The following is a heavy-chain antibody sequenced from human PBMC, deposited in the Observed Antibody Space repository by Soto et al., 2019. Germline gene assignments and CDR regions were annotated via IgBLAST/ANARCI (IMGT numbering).Heavy chain of an antibody. V-gene: IGHV5-51*01. CDR3: ARSKLYGSGSYYNVGYYYYGMDV. CDR1: GYSFTSYW. D-gene: IGHD3-10*01. J-gene: IGHJ6*02. CDR2: IYPGDSDT. Sequence: VGSLKISCNGSGYSFTSYWIGWVRQMPGKVLEWMGIIYPGDSDTRYSPSFQGQVTISADKSISTAYLQWGSLKASDTAMYYCARSKLYGSGSYYNVGYYYYGMDVWGQGTTVTVSS.